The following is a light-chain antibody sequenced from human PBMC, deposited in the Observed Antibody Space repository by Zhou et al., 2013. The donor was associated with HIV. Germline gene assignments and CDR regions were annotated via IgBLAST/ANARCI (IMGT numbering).Light chain of an antibody. CDR1: QGISNH. J-gene: IGKJ4*01. CDR2: AAS. CDR3: QQYDSYPLT. V-gene: IGKV1-16*02. Sequence: DIQMTQSPSSLSASVGDRVTITCRASQGISNHLAWFQQKPGKAPKSLIYAASSLQSGVPSKISGSGSGTDFTLTISSLQPEDFATYYCQQYDSYPLTFGEGPRWRSN.